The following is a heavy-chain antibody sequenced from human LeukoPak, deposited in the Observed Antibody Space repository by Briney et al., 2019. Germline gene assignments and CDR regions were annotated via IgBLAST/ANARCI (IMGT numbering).Heavy chain of an antibody. Sequence: PSETLSLTCTVSGGSISRYYCSWIRQPAGKGLEWIGRIYTSGSTNYNPSLKSRVTMSVDTSKNQFSLKLSSVTAADTAVYYCARDIQGIAAREDPNWFDSWGQGILVTVSS. V-gene: IGHV4-4*07. CDR1: GGSISRYY. CDR3: ARDIQGIAAREDPNWFDS. D-gene: IGHD6-6*01. J-gene: IGHJ5*01. CDR2: IYTSGST.